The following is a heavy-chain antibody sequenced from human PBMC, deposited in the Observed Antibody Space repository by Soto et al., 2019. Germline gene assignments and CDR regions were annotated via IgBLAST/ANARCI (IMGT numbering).Heavy chain of an antibody. CDR1: VYTVTRYY. CDR2: INPSGGST. D-gene: IGHD3-3*01. Sequence: SVKVACRASVYTVTRYYMHWVRQAPGQGLEWMGIINPSGGSTSYAQKFQGRVTMTRDTSTSTVYMELSSLRSEDTAVYYCERDRLAGVVKYGMDVWGQGTTVTVSS. J-gene: IGHJ6*02. CDR3: ERDRLAGVVKYGMDV. V-gene: IGHV1-46*01.